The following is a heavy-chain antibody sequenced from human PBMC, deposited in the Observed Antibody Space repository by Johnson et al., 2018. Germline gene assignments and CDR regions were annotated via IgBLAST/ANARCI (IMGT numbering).Heavy chain of an antibody. J-gene: IGHJ6*03. Sequence: VQLVESGGGLVKPGGSLRLSCAASGFTFSNAWMNWVRQAPGKGLEWVGRIKSKSDGGATHYAAPVKGRFTISRDDSNNTLYLQMNSLKTEETGVYYCATGESYYYYYMNVGGKGTTVTVSS. D-gene: IGHD2/OR15-2a*01. V-gene: IGHV3-15*07. CDR3: ATGESYYYYYMNV. CDR2: IKSKSDGGAT. CDR1: GFTFSNAW.